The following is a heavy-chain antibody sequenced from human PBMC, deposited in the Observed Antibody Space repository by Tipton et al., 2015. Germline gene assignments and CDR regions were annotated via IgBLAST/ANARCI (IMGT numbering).Heavy chain of an antibody. CDR2: TYYRSKWYS. Sequence: GLVKPSQTLSLTCVISGDSVSSNSAAWNWIRQSPSRGLEWLGNTYYRSKWYSDYSVSVKSRITINSDTSKNQLSLQLNSVTPEDTAVYYCARGRNNAFDNWGQGTLVTVSS. CDR3: ARGRNNAFDN. J-gene: IGHJ3*02. V-gene: IGHV6-1*01. CDR1: GDSVSSNSAA.